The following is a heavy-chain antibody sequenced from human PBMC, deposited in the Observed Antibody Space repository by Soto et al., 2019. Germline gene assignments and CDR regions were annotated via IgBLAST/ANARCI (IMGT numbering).Heavy chain of an antibody. CDR1: GFTVTTNY. V-gene: IGHV3-66*01. J-gene: IGHJ5*02. CDR2: IYIAGGT. D-gene: IGHD2-2*01. CDR3: VRRFFNGTNCYANWFDP. Sequence: EVQLVESGGGLVQPGGSLRLSCAASGFTVTTNYMTWVRQAPGKGLEWVSLIYIAGGTKYADSVEGRFTITRDSSKNTQYLQMNSLRVEDTAVDDGVRRFFNGTNCYANWFDPWGQGTLVTVSP.